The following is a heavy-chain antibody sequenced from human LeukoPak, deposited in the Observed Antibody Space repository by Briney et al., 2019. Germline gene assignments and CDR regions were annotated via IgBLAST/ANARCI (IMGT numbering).Heavy chain of an antibody. CDR3: ARALGFDDFWSGASSYYFDY. D-gene: IGHD3-3*01. Sequence: PSETLSLTCAVYGGSFSGYYWSWIRQPPGKGLEWIGKINHSGSTNYNPPLKSRVTISVDTSKNQFSLKLSSVTAADTAVYYCARALGFDDFWSGASSYYFDYWGQGTLVTVSS. J-gene: IGHJ4*02. V-gene: IGHV4-34*01. CDR1: GGSFSGYY. CDR2: INHSGST.